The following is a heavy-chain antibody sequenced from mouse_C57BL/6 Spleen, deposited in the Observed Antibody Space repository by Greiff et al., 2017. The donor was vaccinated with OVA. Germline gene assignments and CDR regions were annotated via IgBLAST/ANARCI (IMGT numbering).Heavy chain of an antibody. CDR1: GFTFSDYG. V-gene: IGHV5-17*01. Sequence: EVQLQESGGGLVKPGGSLKLSCAASGFTFSDYGMHWVRQAPEKGLEWVAYISSGSSTIYYADTVKGRFTISRDNAKNTLFLQMTSLRSEDTAMYYCARSYYGYGDYWGQGTTLTVSS. CDR2: ISSGSSTI. D-gene: IGHD2-9*01. CDR3: ARSYYGYGDY. J-gene: IGHJ2*01.